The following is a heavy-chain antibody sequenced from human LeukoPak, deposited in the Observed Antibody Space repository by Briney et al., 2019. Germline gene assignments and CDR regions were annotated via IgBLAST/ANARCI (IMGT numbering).Heavy chain of an antibody. V-gene: IGHV3-7*01. D-gene: IGHD2/OR15-2a*01. J-gene: IGHJ3*02. CDR3: AREGGFSYAFDI. CDR2: INEDGREN. Sequence: GGSLTLSCALPGLPFRSYWMAWVRPPPRKELQGVAYINEDGRENYYADSAKGRFTISSNNAKNPLYLQTNLISDDDTAVYYCAREGGFSYAFDIWGQGTMVTVSS. CDR1: GLPFRSYW.